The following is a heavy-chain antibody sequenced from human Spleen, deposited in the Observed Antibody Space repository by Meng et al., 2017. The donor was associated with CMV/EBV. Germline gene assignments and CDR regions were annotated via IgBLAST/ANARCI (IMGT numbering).Heavy chain of an antibody. V-gene: IGHV4-4*01. Sequence: CAVSGGSIINTNCWSWVRQPQGKGLEWIGEIYYSGDTNYNPSHKSRVNMTVNYSKNQFSLKLTSVTAADTAVYFCARLGEATVAFDIWGQGTMVTVSS. CDR2: IYYSGDT. J-gene: IGHJ3*02. D-gene: IGHD4-17*01. CDR1: GGSIINTNC. CDR3: ARLGEATVAFDI.